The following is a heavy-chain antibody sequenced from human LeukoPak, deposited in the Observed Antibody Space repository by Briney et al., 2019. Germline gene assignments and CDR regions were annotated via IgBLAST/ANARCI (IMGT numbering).Heavy chain of an antibody. V-gene: IGHV3-15*04. D-gene: IGHD3-10*01. CDR3: TTYGSGRKFDY. CDR1: GFSFSDAW. J-gene: IGHJ4*02. Sequence: GGSLRPSCAASGFSFSDAWMSWVRQIPGKGLEWVGRIESKTDGGTTDYAAPVKGRFTISRDDSTNTLYLKMNSLKSEDTAVYYCTTYGSGRKFDYWGQGILVTVSS. CDR2: IESKTDGGTT.